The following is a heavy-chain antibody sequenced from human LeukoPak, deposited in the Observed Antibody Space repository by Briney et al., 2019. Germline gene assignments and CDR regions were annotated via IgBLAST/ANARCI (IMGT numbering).Heavy chain of an antibody. CDR1: GFTVSSNY. CDR3: AKVGSSMSFYYYYGLDV. CDR2: IYSGGNT. V-gene: IGHV3-53*01. D-gene: IGHD6-13*01. J-gene: IGHJ6*02. Sequence: PGGSLRLSCAASGFTVSSNYMSWVRQAPGKGLEWVSVIYSGGNTYYADSVKGRFTISRDNSKNTLYLQMDSLRAEDTAVYYCAKVGSSMSFYYYYGLDVWGQGTTVTVSS.